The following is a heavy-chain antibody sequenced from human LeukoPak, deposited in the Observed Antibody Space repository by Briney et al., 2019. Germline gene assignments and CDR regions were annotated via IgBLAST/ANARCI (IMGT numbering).Heavy chain of an antibody. CDR2: IYYSGST. J-gene: IGHJ4*02. V-gene: IGHV4-59*01. CDR1: GGSISSNY. CDR3: ARVRGASYIDS. Sequence: SETLSLTCNVSGGSISSNYWSWIRQPPGKGLEWIGYIYYSGSTNYNPSLKSRVTISVDTSKNQFSLKLSSVTAADTAVYYCARVRGASYIDSWGQGTLVTVSS. D-gene: IGHD1-26*01.